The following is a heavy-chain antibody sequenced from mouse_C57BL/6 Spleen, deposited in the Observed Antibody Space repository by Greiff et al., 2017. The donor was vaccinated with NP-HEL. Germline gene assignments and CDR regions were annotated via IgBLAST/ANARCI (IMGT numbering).Heavy chain of an antibody. CDR1: GYAFSSSW. V-gene: IGHV1-82*01. CDR3: ARSVTTVVRDYFDY. CDR2: IYPGDGDT. D-gene: IGHD1-1*01. J-gene: IGHJ2*01. Sequence: QVQLQQSGPELVKPGASVKISCKASGYAFSSSWMNWVKQRPGKGLEWIGRIYPGDGDTNYNGKFKGKATLTADKSSSTAYMQLSSLTSEDSAVYFCARSVTTVVRDYFDYWGQGTTLTVSS.